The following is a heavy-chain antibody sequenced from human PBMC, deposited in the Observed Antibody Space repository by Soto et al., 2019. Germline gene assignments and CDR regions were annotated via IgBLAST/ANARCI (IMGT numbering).Heavy chain of an antibody. Sequence: PGGSLRLSCAASGFTFSSYAMHWVHQAPGKGLEWVAVISYDGSNKYYADSVKGRFTISRDNAKNSLYLQMNSLRVEDTAVYYCARGDYYDVSGPFSDAFDIWGQGTMVTVSS. D-gene: IGHD3-22*01. J-gene: IGHJ3*02. CDR3: ARGDYYDVSGPFSDAFDI. CDR1: GFTFSSYA. CDR2: ISYDGSNK. V-gene: IGHV3-30-3*01.